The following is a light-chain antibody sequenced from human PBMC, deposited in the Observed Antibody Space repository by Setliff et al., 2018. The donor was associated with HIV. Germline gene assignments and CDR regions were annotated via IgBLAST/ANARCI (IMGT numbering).Light chain of an antibody. V-gene: IGLV2-14*03. CDR1: SSDAGGFNY. CDR3: SSYTSSSTLI. J-gene: IGLJ1*01. CDR2: DVS. Sequence: QSALTQPASVSGSPGQSITISCTGTSSDAGGFNYVSWYQQHPGKAPKLMIYDVSNRPSGVSNRFSGSKSGNTASLTISGLQAEDEADYYCSSYTSSSTLIFGTGTKGTVL.